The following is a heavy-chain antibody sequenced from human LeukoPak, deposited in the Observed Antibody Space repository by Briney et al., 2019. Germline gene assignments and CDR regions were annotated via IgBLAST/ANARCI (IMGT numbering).Heavy chain of an antibody. CDR2: IIPILGIA. CDR3: ARLRARPPYYFDY. J-gene: IGHJ4*02. Sequence: ASVKVSCKASGGTFSSYAISWVRQAPGQGLEWMGRIIPILGIANYAQKFQGRVTITADKSTSTAYVELSSLRSEDTAVYYCARLRARPPYYFDYWGQGTLVTVSS. CDR1: GGTFSSYA. V-gene: IGHV1-69*04.